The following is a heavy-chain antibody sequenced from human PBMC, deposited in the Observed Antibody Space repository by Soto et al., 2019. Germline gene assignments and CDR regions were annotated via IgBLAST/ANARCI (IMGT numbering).Heavy chain of an antibody. V-gene: IGHV1-69*06. CDR1: GGTFSSYA. D-gene: IGHD3-16*01. CDR3: ASRLGRWGAFDI. CDR2: IIPIFGTA. J-gene: IGHJ3*02. Sequence: QVQLVQSGAEVKKPGSSVKVSCKASGGTFSSYAISWVRQAPGQGLEWMGGIIPIFGTANYAQKFQGRVTITEDKSTSTADMELSRLRSDDTAVYYCASRLGRWGAFDIWGQGTMVTVSS.